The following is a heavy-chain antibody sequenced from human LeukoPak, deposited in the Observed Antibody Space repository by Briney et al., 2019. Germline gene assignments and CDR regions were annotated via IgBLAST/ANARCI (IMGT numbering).Heavy chain of an antibody. Sequence: GGSLRLSCAASGFTFSSYWMNCVRQAPGKGLEWVANINQDGSEKYYVDSVKGRFTISRDNAKNSLYLQMNSLRAEDTAVYYCARDQYYYDSSGYSFDYWGQGTLVTVSS. CDR2: INQDGSEK. J-gene: IGHJ4*02. D-gene: IGHD3-22*01. CDR3: ARDQYYYDSSGYSFDY. V-gene: IGHV3-7*01. CDR1: GFTFSSYW.